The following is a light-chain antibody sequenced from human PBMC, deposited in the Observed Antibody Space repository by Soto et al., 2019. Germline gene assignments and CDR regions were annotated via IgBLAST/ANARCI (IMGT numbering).Light chain of an antibody. Sequence: IEMTQSPSSVSASVGDRVTITCRASQEIRSRLAWYQHKPGKAPNLLIYSATTLQSGVPYRFSGSGSGTYFTLTISSLQPEDFATYYCQQANILPPVFGGGTRVEI. CDR3: QQANILPPV. CDR2: SAT. J-gene: IGKJ4*01. V-gene: IGKV1-12*01. CDR1: QEIRSR.